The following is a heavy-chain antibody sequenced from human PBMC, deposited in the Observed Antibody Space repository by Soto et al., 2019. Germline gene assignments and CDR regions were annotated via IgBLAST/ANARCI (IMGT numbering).Heavy chain of an antibody. CDR1: GFTFSSYS. CDR2: ISSSSSYI. Sequence: EVQLVESGGGLVKPGGSLRLSCAASGFTFSSYSMNWVRQAPGKGLEWVSSISSSSSYIYYADSVKGRFTISRDNAKNSLYLQMNSLRAEDTAVYYCARDSLGELSLYGFDYWGQGTLVTVSS. D-gene: IGHD3-16*02. J-gene: IGHJ4*02. V-gene: IGHV3-21*01. CDR3: ARDSLGELSLYGFDY.